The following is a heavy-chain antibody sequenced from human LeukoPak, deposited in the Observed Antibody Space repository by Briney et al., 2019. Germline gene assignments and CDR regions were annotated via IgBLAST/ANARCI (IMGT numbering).Heavy chain of an antibody. D-gene: IGHD3-10*01. CDR2: INHSGST. CDR1: GGSFSGYY. V-gene: IGHV4-34*01. Sequence: SETLSLTCAVYGGSFSGYYWSWIRQPPGKGLEWIGEINHSGSTNYNPSLKSRVTISVDTSKNQFSLKLSSVTAADTAVYYCAREGPYGSGSFEDYYYYYMDVWGKGTTVTVSS. CDR3: AREGPYGSGSFEDYYYYYMDV. J-gene: IGHJ6*03.